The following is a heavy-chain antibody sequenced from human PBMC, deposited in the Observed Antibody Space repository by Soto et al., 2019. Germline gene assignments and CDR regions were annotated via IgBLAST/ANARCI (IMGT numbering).Heavy chain of an antibody. CDR2: ISYDGSNK. J-gene: IGHJ4*02. D-gene: IGHD4-17*01. CDR3: ARDFKADYGDYYFDY. V-gene: IGHV3-30*04. CDR1: GFTFSSYA. Sequence: GESLRLSCAASGFTFSSYAMHWVRQAPGKGLEWVAVISYDGSNKYYADSVKGRFTISRDNSKNTLYLQMNSLRAEDTAVYYCARDFKADYGDYYFDYWGQGTLVTVSS.